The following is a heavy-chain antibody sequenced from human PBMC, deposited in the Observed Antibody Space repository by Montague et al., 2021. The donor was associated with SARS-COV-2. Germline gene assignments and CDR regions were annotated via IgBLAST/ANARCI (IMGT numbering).Heavy chain of an antibody. CDR2: IYYSGST. D-gene: IGHD6-13*01. CDR3: ARGRYSSSWYGWKGMDV. Sequence: SETLSLTCTVSGGSISSYYWSWIRRPPGKGLEWIGYIYYSGSTNXNPSLKSRVTISVDTSKNQFSLKLSSVTAADTAVYYCARGRYSSSWYGWKGMDVWGQGTTVTVSS. V-gene: IGHV4-59*12. CDR1: GGSISSYY. J-gene: IGHJ6*02.